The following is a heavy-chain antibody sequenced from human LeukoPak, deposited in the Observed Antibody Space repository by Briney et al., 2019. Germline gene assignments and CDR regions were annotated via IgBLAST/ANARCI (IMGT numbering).Heavy chain of an antibody. J-gene: IGHJ4*02. V-gene: IGHV3-21*01. Sequence: GGSLRLSCAASGFTFSSYSMNWVRQAPGKGLEWVSCISSSSSYIYYADSVKGRFTISRDNAKNSLYLQMNSLRAEDTAVYYCAREVPSRDFWSGPLDYWGQGTLVTVSS. CDR2: ISSSSSYI. CDR1: GFTFSSYS. CDR3: AREVPSRDFWSGPLDY. D-gene: IGHD3-3*01.